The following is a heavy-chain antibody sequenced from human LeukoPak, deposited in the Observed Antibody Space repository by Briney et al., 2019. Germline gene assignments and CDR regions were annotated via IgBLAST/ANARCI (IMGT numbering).Heavy chain of an antibody. D-gene: IGHD3-10*01. V-gene: IGHV3-21*01. J-gene: IGHJ6*03. Sequence: GGSLLLSCAASRFTFSSYSMNCVRPAPGKGLEWFSSISSSGSYIYYADSVKGRFTISRDNAKNSLYLQMNSLRAEDTAVYYCARGRYGSGSIAFNYYYMDVWGKGTTVTISS. CDR1: RFTFSSYS. CDR3: ARGRYGSGSIAFNYYYMDV. CDR2: ISSSGSYI.